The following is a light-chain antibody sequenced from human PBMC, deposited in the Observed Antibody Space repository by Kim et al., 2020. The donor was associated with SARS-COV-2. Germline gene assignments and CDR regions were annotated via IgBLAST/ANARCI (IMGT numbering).Light chain of an antibody. CDR3: QVWDSSSDHV. Sequence: SYELTQPPSVSVAPGKTARITCGGNNIGSKSVHWYQQKPGQAPMLVIYYDSDRPSGIPERFSGSNSGNTATLTISRVEAGDEADYYCQVWDSSSDHVFGTGTKVTVL. J-gene: IGLJ1*01. CDR1: NIGSKS. CDR2: YDS. V-gene: IGLV3-21*04.